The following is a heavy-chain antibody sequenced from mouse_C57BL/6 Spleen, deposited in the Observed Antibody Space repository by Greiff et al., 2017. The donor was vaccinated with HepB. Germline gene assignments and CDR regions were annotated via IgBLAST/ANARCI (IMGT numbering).Heavy chain of an antibody. D-gene: IGHD2-1*01. CDR3: ARRKYANFHFCY. CDR1: GYTFTSYW. Sequence: VQLQQPGAELVKPGASVKMSCKASGYTFTSYWITWVKQRPGQGLEWIGDIYPGSGSTNYNEKFKSKATLTVDTSSSTAYMQLSSLTSEDSAVYYGARRKYANFHFCYWGQGTTLTAAS. V-gene: IGHV1-55*01. CDR2: IYPGSGST. J-gene: IGHJ2*01.